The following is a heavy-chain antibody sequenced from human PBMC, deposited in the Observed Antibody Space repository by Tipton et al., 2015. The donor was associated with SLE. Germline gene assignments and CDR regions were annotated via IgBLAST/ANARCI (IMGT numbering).Heavy chain of an antibody. D-gene: IGHD3-22*01. Sequence: TLSLTCTVSGGSIRSSRHFWGWIRQPPGKGLEWIGVLYYSGNTYYNPSLKSPVTLSIDTSKNQFSLKMRSVTAADTAMYYCARGGDTYFYDGSGYRSDFDVWGPGTMVTVSS. CDR1: GGSIRSSRHF. V-gene: IGHV4-39*07. CDR2: LYYSGNT. J-gene: IGHJ3*01. CDR3: ARGGDTYFYDGSGYRSDFDV.